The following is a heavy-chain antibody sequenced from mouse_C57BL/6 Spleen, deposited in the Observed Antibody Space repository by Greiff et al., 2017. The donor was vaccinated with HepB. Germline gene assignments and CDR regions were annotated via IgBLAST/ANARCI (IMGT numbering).Heavy chain of an antibody. V-gene: IGHV1-82*01. CDR1: GYAFSSSW. Sequence: VQLQQSGPELVKPGASVKISCKASGYAFSSSWMNWVKQRPGKGLEWIGRIYPGDGDTNYNGKFKGKATLTADKSSSTAYMQLSSLTSEDSAVYFCARVKGLPYYFDYWGQGTTLTVSS. CDR2: IYPGDGDT. J-gene: IGHJ2*01. CDR3: ARVKGLPYYFDY.